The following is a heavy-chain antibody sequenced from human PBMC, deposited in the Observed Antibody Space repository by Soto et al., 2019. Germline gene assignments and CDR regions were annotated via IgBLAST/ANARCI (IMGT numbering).Heavy chain of an antibody. D-gene: IGHD3-10*01. CDR1: GGTFSRHS. CDR2: IIPMFGTA. CDR3: ARGWGYETTDYYFAY. V-gene: IGHV1-69*01. Sequence: QVQLVQSGAEVKKPGSSVKVSCKASGGTFSRHSGSWVRQAPGQGLEWMGGIIPMFGTANHAQKFQGRVTITADESKSTVFLELRSLRSDDTAIYYCARGWGYETTDYYFAYWGQGTQVIVSS. J-gene: IGHJ4*02.